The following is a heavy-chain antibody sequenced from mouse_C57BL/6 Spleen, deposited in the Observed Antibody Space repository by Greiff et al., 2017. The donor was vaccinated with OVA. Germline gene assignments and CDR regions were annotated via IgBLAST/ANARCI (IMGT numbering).Heavy chain of an antibody. D-gene: IGHD2-3*01. Sequence: VKLQESGPELVKPGASVKISCKASGYAFSSSWMNWVKQRPGKGLEWIGRIYPGDGDTNYNGQFKGKATLTADKSSSTAYMQLSSLTSEDSAVYFCAREGNDGYYEFAHWGQGTLVTVSA. CDR2: IYPGDGDT. V-gene: IGHV1-82*01. J-gene: IGHJ3*01. CDR3: AREGNDGYYEFAH. CDR1: GYAFSSSW.